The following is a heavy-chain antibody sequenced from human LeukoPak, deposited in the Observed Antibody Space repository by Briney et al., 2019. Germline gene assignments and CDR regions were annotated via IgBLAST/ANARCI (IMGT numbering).Heavy chain of an antibody. CDR3: ARGYSDAFDI. D-gene: IGHD4-11*01. CDR1: GYTFTSYD. J-gene: IGHJ3*02. V-gene: IGHV1-8*01. CDR2: MNPISGNT. Sequence: ASVNVSCKASGYTFTSYDINWVRQATGQGLEWMGWMNPISGNTGYAPKLQGRVTMTRNPSISTAYMELRSLRSEDTAVYCCARGYSDAFDIWGQGTMVTVYS.